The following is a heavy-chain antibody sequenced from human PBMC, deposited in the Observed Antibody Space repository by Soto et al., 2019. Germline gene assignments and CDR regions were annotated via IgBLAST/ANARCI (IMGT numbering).Heavy chain of an antibody. CDR3: AREDRWLYYFDY. Sequence: QVQLVQSGAEVKKPGSSVKVSCKASGGTFSSYAISWVRQAPGQGLEWMGGIIPIFGTANYAQKFQGRVTITADESTSKAYMELSSLRSADTAVYYCAREDRWLYYFDYWGQGTLVTVSS. V-gene: IGHV1-69*01. CDR1: GGTFSSYA. J-gene: IGHJ4*02. D-gene: IGHD6-19*01. CDR2: IIPIFGTA.